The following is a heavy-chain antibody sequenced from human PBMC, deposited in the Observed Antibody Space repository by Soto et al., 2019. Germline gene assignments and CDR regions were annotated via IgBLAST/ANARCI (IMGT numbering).Heavy chain of an antibody. Sequence: LPCSVVGGNIRGHCWSRILKNTGKKLKTNRYIYYRRSTNYNRSLKSRVTISVGTSKNQFSLKLSSVTAADTAVYYCAREIGGRKYDYGMGVSGQGPMRTVSS. CDR2: IYYRRST. D-gene: IGHD2-15*01. CDR1: GGNIRGHC. V-gene: IGHV4-59*11. CDR3: AREIGGRKYDYGMGV. J-gene: IGHJ6*02.